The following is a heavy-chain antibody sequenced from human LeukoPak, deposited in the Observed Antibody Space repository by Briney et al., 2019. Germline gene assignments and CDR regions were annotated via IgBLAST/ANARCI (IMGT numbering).Heavy chain of an antibody. CDR2: DSSDGSNK. V-gene: IGHV3-30*11. Sequence: GGPLRSSSAPQASSWARDSMTLVPQAPSQGLQWVAVDSSDGSNKFYADSVKGRFTVSRDNSKDTLFLQMNSLRTENTALYYCARDNDVDYTTSPGWFDPWGQGTLVTVSP. CDR1: ASSWARDS. J-gene: IGHJ5*02. D-gene: IGHD2-2*02. CDR3: ARDNDVDYTTSPGWFDP.